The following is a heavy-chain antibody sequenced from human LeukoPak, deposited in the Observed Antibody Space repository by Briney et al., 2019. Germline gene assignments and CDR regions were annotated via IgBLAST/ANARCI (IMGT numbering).Heavy chain of an antibody. J-gene: IGHJ4*02. Sequence: SETLSLTCTVSGGSISSYYWSWIRQPPGKGLEWIGYIYYSGSTNYNPSLKSRVTISVDTSKNQFSLKLSSVTAADTAVYYCARSTTVTTFDYWGQGTLVTVSS. CDR3: ARSTTVTTFDY. D-gene: IGHD4-17*01. CDR2: IYYSGST. CDR1: GGSISSYY. V-gene: IGHV4-59*12.